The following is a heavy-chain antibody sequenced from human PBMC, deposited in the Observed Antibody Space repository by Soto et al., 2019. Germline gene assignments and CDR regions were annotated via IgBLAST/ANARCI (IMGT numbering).Heavy chain of an antibody. CDR1: GGSSTGYY. CDR3: ARGQEGVVATH. Sequence: QVQLQQWGAGLLKPSETLSLTCAVNGGSSTGYYWSWVRQAPGKGLEWIGEIKDGGSTNYNPSLRSRVTISADTSKKQFSLKVTSVTAADTAVYYCARGQEGVVATHWDQGTLVTVSS. V-gene: IGHV4-34*01. D-gene: IGHD2-15*01. CDR2: IKDGGST. J-gene: IGHJ4*02.